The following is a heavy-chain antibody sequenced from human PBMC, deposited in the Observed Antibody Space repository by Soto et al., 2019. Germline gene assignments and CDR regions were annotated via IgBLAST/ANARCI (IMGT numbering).Heavy chain of an antibody. CDR2: ISRNSENI. CDR1: GCTFGSYG. J-gene: IGHJ4*02. D-gene: IGHD4-17*01. V-gene: IGHV3-9*01. Sequence: GGSLRLSCAASGCTFGSYGMHWVRQAQGKGLEWVSGISRNSENIDYADSVKGRFTISRDNAKSSLFLQMNSLRPDDTALYYCAKDMKWGGMTTIHYFDSWGQGTLVTVSS. CDR3: AKDMKWGGMTTIHYFDS.